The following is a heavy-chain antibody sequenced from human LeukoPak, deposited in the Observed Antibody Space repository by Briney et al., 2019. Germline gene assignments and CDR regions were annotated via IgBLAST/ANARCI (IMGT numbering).Heavy chain of an antibody. D-gene: IGHD2-21*02. CDR2: ISWNSGSI. CDR3: AKVNHIVVVTALYFDY. Sequence: GGSLRLSCAASGFTFDDYAMHWVRQAPGKGLEWVSGISWNSGSIGYADSVKGRITISRDNTKNSLYLQMKSLRTEDTAVYYCAKVNHIVVVTALYFDYWGQGTLVTVSS. V-gene: IGHV3-9*01. CDR1: GFTFDDYA. J-gene: IGHJ4*02.